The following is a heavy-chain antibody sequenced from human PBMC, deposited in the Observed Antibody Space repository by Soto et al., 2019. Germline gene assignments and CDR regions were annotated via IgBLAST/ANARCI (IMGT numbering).Heavy chain of an antibody. J-gene: IGHJ2*01. CDR3: ARANKYYDSSGYYWYFDL. Sequence: SETLSLTCAVYGGSFSGYYWSWIRQPPGKGLEWIGEINHSGSTNYNPSLKSRVTISVDTSKNQFSLKLSSVTAADTAVYYCARANKYYDSSGYYWYFDLWGRGTLGTVSS. CDR2: INHSGST. CDR1: GGSFSGYY. V-gene: IGHV4-34*01. D-gene: IGHD3-22*01.